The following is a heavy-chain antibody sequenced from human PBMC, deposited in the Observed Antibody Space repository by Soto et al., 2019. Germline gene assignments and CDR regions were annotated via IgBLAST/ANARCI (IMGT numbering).Heavy chain of an antibody. V-gene: IGHV4-31*03. Sequence: PSETLSLTCTVSGGSISSGGYYWSWIRQHPGKGLEWIGYIYYSGSTYYNPSLKSRVTISVDTSKNQFSLKLSSVTAADTAVYYCARGIYSSSWYWFDPWGQGTLVTVSS. CDR3: ARGIYSSSWYWFDP. J-gene: IGHJ5*02. CDR2: IYYSGST. CDR1: GGSISSGGYY. D-gene: IGHD6-13*01.